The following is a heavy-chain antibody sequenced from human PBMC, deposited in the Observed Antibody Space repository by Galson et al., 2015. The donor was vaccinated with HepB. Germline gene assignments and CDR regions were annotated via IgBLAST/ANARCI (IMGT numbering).Heavy chain of an antibody. CDR1: GDTFSSYA. Sequence: SVKVSCKASGDTFSSYAISWVRQAPGQGLEWMGGIIPIFGIANYAQKFQGRVTITADESTSTAYMELSSLRSEDTAVYYCARGKATITRYFDLWGRGTLVTVSS. V-gene: IGHV1-69*13. D-gene: IGHD5-24*01. CDR3: ARGKATITRYFDL. CDR2: IIPIFGIA. J-gene: IGHJ2*01.